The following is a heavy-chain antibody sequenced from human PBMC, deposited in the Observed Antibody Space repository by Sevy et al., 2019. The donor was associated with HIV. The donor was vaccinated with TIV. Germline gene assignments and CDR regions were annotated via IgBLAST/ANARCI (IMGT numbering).Heavy chain of an antibody. CDR3: AGGSWSGFDY. CDR1: GFIFSSYV. D-gene: IGHD3-3*01. J-gene: IGHJ4*02. Sequence: GGCLRLSCAASGFIFSSYVMNWVRQAPGKGLEWVSGISGSGGYTYYADSVKGRFTISRDNSNNILYLEMNTLRVKDTAVYYCAGGSWSGFDYWGQGTLVTVSS. V-gene: IGHV3-23*01. CDR2: ISGSGGYT.